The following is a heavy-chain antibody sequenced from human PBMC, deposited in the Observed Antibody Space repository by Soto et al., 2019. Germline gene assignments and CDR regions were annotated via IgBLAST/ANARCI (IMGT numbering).Heavy chain of an antibody. J-gene: IGHJ6*03. CDR1: GYIFGNYD. CDR3: AKKAAPGYIDV. CDR2: IGGGFDT. V-gene: IGHV3-13*01. D-gene: IGHD2-15*01. Sequence: GGSLRLSCVASGYIFGNYDVHWVRQAPGKGLEWVATIGGGFDTYLAGSVKGRFSISRENAKNSCYLQMNSLTAGDTAVYFCAKKAAPGYIDVWGRGITVTVSS.